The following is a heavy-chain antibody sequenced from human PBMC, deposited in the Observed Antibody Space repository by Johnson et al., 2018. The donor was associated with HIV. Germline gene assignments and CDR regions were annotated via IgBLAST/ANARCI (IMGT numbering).Heavy chain of an antibody. Sequence: VQLVESGGGLVTPGGSLRLSCAASGLTFTNAWMNWVRQAPGKGLEWAGRLNRQTDGASPGYADSVTGRFTISRDNAKTSLYLQMNSLRAEDTALYYCARDREVGARSGAFDIWGQGTMVTVSS. V-gene: IGHV3-20*04. CDR2: LNRQTDGASP. CDR3: ARDREVGARSGAFDI. J-gene: IGHJ3*02. CDR1: GLTFTNAW. D-gene: IGHD1-26*01.